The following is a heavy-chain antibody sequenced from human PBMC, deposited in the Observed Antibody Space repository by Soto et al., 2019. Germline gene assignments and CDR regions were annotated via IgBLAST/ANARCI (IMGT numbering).Heavy chain of an antibody. V-gene: IGHV3-23*01. CDR2: IDSSGGST. CDR3: AKDYDFWSGYYAAFDY. Sequence: GGSLRLSCAASGFTFSNYAMIWVRQAPGKGLEWVSGIDSSGGSTYYADSVKGRFTISRDNSQNTLYLQMNSLRAEDTAVYYCAKDYDFWSGYYAAFDYWGQGTLVTVYS. D-gene: IGHD3-3*01. CDR1: GFTFSNYA. J-gene: IGHJ4*02.